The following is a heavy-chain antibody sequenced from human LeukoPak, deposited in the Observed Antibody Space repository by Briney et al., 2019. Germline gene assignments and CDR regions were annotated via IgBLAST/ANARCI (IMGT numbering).Heavy chain of an antibody. V-gene: IGHV1-18*01. D-gene: IGHD3-10*01. CDR2: ISAYNGNT. CDR1: GYTFTSYD. J-gene: IGHJ4*02. CDR3: ASGLYYYGSGSSTRMDY. Sequence: PRASVKVSCKASGYTFTSYDISWVRQAPGQGLEWMGWISAYNGNTNYAQKLQGRVTMTTDTSTSTAYMELRSLRSDDTAVYYCASGLYYYGSGSSTRMDYWGQGTLVTVSS.